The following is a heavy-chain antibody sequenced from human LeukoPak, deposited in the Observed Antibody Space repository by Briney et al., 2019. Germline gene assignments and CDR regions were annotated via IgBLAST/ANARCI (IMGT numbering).Heavy chain of an antibody. CDR1: GGSFSGYY. J-gene: IGHJ4*02. V-gene: IGHV4-34*01. CDR3: ARVGLFVVVAAIRGQYYFDY. D-gene: IGHD2-21*02. CDR2: INHSGST. Sequence: SETLSLTCAVYGGSFSGYYWSWIRQPPGKGLEWIGEINHSGSTNYNPSLKSRVTISVDTSKNQFSLTLSSVTAADTAVYYCARVGLFVVVAAIRGQYYFDYWGQGTLVTVSS.